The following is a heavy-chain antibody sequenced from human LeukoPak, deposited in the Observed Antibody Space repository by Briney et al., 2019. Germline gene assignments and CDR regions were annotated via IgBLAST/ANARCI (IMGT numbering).Heavy chain of an antibody. J-gene: IGHJ4*02. D-gene: IGHD3-9*01. CDR1: GDSMTLNTYY. CDR2: MYHSGSA. V-gene: IGHV4-39*01. Sequence: PSETLSLTCTVSGDSMTLNTYYWGGIRQPPGMGLEWIGLMYHSGSAYYNASLESRVAIRIHASNGQFSLRLTLVAAAATALYFSTRLTLCRPRYCDPPAGPWGFDSWGQGALVIVSS. CDR3: TRLTLCRPRYCDPPAGPWGFDS.